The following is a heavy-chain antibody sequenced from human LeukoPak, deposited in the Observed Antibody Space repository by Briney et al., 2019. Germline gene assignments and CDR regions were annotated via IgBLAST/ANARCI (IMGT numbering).Heavy chain of an antibody. V-gene: IGHV3-30*18. D-gene: IGHD3-9*01. CDR1: GFTFSSYG. CDR3: AKGENYDILTGYDY. CDR2: ISYDGSNK. Sequence: PGGSLRLSCAASGFTFSSYGMHWVRQAPGKGLEWVAVISYDGSNKYYADSVKGRFTISRDNSKNTLYLQMNSLRAEDTAVHYCAKGENYDILTGYDYWGQGTLVTVSS. J-gene: IGHJ4*02.